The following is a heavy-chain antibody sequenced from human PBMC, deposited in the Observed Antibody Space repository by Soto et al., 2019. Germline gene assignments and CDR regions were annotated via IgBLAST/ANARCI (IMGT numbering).Heavy chain of an antibody. Sequence: GASVKVSCKASGYTFTCYYMHWVRQAPGQGLEWMGWINPNSGGTNYAQKFQGWVTMTRDTSISTAYMELSRLRSDDTAVYYCARGVSQDSSGYYADYWGQGTLVTVSS. CDR2: INPNSGGT. J-gene: IGHJ4*02. V-gene: IGHV1-2*04. D-gene: IGHD3-22*01. CDR3: ARGVSQDSSGYYADY. CDR1: GYTFTCYY.